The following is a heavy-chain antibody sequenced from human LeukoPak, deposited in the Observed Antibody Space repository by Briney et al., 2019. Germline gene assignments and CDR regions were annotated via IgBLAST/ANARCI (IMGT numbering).Heavy chain of an antibody. CDR2: ISATGGST. J-gene: IGHJ4*02. V-gene: IGHV3-23*01. Sequence: SGGSLRLSCGASGFVFSTYAMAWVRQAPGKGLEWVSIISATGGSTYYADSVRGRLTISRDNSKNTLYLQMNSLRAEDTAVYYCAKDQDVGAHFDYWGQGTLVSVSS. CDR3: AKDQDVGAHFDY. D-gene: IGHD1-26*01. CDR1: GFVFSTYA.